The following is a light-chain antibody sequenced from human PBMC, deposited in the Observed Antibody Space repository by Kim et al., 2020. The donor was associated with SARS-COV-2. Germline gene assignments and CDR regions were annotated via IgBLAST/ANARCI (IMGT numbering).Light chain of an antibody. V-gene: IGKV3-15*01. CDR2: GAS. CDR1: QSVGTK. J-gene: IGKJ1*01. CDR3: QHYDDSWA. Sequence: LSPGKRVTRAGRASQSVGTKLAWYQQKPGQSPRLLSYGASTRATGIPGRFSGSGSGTQFTLTINTLQSEDFAIYYCQHYDDSWAFGQGTKVDIK.